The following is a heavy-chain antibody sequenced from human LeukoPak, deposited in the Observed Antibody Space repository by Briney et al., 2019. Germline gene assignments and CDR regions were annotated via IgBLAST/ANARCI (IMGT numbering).Heavy chain of an antibody. V-gene: IGHV3-30*18. Sequence: GGSLRLSCAASGFTFSSYGMHWVREAPGKGLEWVAVISYDGSNKYYADSVKGRFTISRDNSKNTLYLQMNSLRAEDMAVYYCAKDPSRIAVAGLIDYWGQGTLVTVSS. CDR1: GFTFSSYG. CDR3: AKDPSRIAVAGLIDY. CDR2: ISYDGSNK. J-gene: IGHJ4*02. D-gene: IGHD6-19*01.